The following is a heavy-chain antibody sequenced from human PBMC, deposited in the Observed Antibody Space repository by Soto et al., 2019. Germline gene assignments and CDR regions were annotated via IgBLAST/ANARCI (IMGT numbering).Heavy chain of an antibody. CDR3: ARGSGWYPFDY. CDR2: INHSGST. D-gene: IGHD6-19*01. Sequence: PSETLSLTCAVYGGSFSGYYWSWIRQPPGKGLEWIGEINHSGSTNYNPSLKSRVTISVDTSKNQFSLKLSSVTAADTAVYYCARGSGWYPFDYWGQGTLVTVS. CDR1: GGSFSGYY. V-gene: IGHV4-34*01. J-gene: IGHJ4*02.